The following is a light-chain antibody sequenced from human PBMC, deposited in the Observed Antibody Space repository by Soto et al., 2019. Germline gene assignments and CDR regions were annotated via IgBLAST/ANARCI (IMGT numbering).Light chain of an antibody. V-gene: IGKV3-20*01. CDR3: QQYGSWT. CDR1: QSISSNY. CDR2: GAS. J-gene: IGKJ1*01. Sequence: EIVLTQSPGTLSLSPGERATLSCRASQSISSNYLAWYQQKPGQAPRLLIYGASSWATGIPDRFSGSGSGTDFTLTISRLEPEDSAIYYCQQYGSWTFGQGTKVEIK.